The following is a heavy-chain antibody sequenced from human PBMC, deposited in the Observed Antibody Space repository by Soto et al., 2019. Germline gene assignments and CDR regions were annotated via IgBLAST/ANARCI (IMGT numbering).Heavy chain of an antibody. CDR2: IYPSGTT. J-gene: IGHJ5*02. D-gene: IGHD1-26*01. Sequence: SETLSLTCTVSGGSIGNYYWSWIRQPAGKGLEWIGRIYPSGTTTYNPSLPSRFTMSVDTPRNQISLKVSYVTAADTAVYYCAREAGDSGTYGNNWFDPWGQGTAVTAS. CDR1: GGSIGNYY. V-gene: IGHV4-4*07. CDR3: AREAGDSGTYGNNWFDP.